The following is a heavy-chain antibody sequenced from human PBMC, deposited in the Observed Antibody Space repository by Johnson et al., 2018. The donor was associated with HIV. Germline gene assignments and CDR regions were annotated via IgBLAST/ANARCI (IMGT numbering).Heavy chain of an antibody. CDR2: IYSGGST. D-gene: IGHD4-23*01. Sequence: VQLVESGGGVVQPGRSLRLSCAASGFTVSSNYMSWVRQAPGKGLEWVSVIYSGGSTYYADSVKGRFHISRDNSKNTLYLQMNSLRGEDTATYYCAKSPGKDNGGNSGGIDFWGQGTRVTVSS. CDR3: AKSPGKDNGGNSGGIDF. V-gene: IGHV3-66*02. CDR1: GFTVSSNY. J-gene: IGHJ3*01.